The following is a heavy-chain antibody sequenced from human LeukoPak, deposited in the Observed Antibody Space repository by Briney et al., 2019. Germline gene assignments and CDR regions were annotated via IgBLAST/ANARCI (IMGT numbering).Heavy chain of an antibody. Sequence: SETLSLTCTVSGGSISSYYWSWIRQPPGKGLEWIGYIYYSGSTNYNPSLKSRVTISVDTSKNQFSLKLGSVTAADTAVYYCAKIGKYYYDSSGYDYWGQGTLVTVSS. D-gene: IGHD3-22*01. CDR1: GGSISSYY. CDR2: IYYSGST. J-gene: IGHJ4*02. V-gene: IGHV4-59*01. CDR3: AKIGKYYYDSSGYDY.